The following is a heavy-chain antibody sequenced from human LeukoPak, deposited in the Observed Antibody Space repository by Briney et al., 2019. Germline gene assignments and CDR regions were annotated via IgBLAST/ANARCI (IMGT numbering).Heavy chain of an antibody. CDR3: ARARSSGYYAPYFDY. J-gene: IGHJ4*02. CDR2: IYYSGST. D-gene: IGHD3-22*01. CDR1: GGSISSYY. Sequence: SETLSLTCTVSGGSISSYYWSWIRQPPGKGLEWIGYIYYSGSTNDNPSLKSRVTISVDTSKNQFSLKLSSVTAADTAVYYCARARSSGYYAPYFDYWGQGTLVTVSS. V-gene: IGHV4-59*01.